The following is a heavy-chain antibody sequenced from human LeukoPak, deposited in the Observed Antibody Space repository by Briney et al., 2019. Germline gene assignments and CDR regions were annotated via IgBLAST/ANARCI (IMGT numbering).Heavy chain of an antibody. Sequence: ASVTVSCKASGYTFTSYDINWVRQATGQGLEWMGWMNPNSGNTGYAQKFQDRVSMTRNTSISTAYMELSSLRSEDTAVYYCARGMGSCSYSAAYYFDYWGQGTLVTVSS. CDR2: MNPNSGNT. D-gene: IGHD3-22*01. J-gene: IGHJ4*02. CDR1: GYTFTSYD. CDR3: ARGMGSCSYSAAYYFDY. V-gene: IGHV1-8*01.